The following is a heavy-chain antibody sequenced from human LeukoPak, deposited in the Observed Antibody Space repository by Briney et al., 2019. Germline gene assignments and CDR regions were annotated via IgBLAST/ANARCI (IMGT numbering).Heavy chain of an antibody. D-gene: IGHD6-13*01. Sequence: GGSLRLSCAASGLTFNTYPMAWVRQAPGKGLEWVSRISGGGDTTYYTESVKGRFTISRDNSKNTLCLQMNSLRAEDTAIYFCATDSNPFDYWGQGTLVTVSS. J-gene: IGHJ4*02. V-gene: IGHV3-23*01. CDR2: ISGGGDTT. CDR1: GLTFNTYP. CDR3: ATDSNPFDY.